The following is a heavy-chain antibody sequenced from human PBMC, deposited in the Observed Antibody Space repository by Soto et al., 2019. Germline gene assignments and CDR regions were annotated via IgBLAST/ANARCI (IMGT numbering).Heavy chain of an antibody. CDR2: ISATGATT. Sequence: EVKLLESGGGLAQPGGSLRLSCGASGFTFRSHAMNWVRQAPGKGLEWVSGISATGATTYYADSVQGRFTISRDNSKNPVYLQMSTLPSEDTAVYYCATSPMLPGTARYSYTGLDVLGQGTTVTVSS. CDR3: ATSPMLPGTARYSYTGLDV. CDR1: GFTFRSHA. V-gene: IGHV3-23*01. J-gene: IGHJ6*02. D-gene: IGHD3-10*01.